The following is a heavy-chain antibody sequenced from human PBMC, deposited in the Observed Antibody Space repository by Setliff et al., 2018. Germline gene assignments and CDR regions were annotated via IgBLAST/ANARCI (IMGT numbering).Heavy chain of an antibody. CDR2: INHSGST. J-gene: IGHJ2*01. CDR3: ARMVTGDSGEHWHFGL. D-gene: IGHD4-17*01. Sequence: KPSETLSLTCAVYGGSFSGYYWSWIRQPPGKGLEWIGEINHSGSTYYNPSLKSRVTISVDTSKNQFSLKLSSVTAADTAVYYCARMVTGDSGEHWHFGLWGRGTLVTVSS. CDR1: GGSFSGYY. V-gene: IGHV4-34*01.